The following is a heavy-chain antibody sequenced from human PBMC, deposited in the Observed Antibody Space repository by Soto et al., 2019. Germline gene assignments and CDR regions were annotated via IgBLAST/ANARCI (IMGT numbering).Heavy chain of an antibody. V-gene: IGHV3-74*01. J-gene: IGHJ6*02. CDR1: GFNSSSLC. CDR3: ARDYYRFNSGYGFSMDV. CDR2: INSDGSST. Sequence: GAFGFNSSSLCMRRIIKNQGKGLVWVSRINSDGSSTSYADSVKGRFTISRDNAKNTLYLQMNSLRAEDTAVYYCARDYYRFNSGYGFSMDVWGQGTTVTVSS. D-gene: IGHD5-12*01.